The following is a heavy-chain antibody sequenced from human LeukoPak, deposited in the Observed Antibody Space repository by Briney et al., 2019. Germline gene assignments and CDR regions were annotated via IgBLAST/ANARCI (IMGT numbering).Heavy chain of an antibody. CDR3: ARTKAGTWFDP. J-gene: IGHJ5*02. CDR2: IYYSGST. V-gene: IGHV4-59*08. D-gene: IGHD6-19*01. Sequence: SETLSLTCTVSGGSISSYYWSWIRQPPGKGLEWIGYIYYSGSTNYNPSHKSRVTISVDTSKNQFSLKLSSVTAADTAVYYCARTKAGTWFDPWGQGTLVTVSS. CDR1: GGSISSYY.